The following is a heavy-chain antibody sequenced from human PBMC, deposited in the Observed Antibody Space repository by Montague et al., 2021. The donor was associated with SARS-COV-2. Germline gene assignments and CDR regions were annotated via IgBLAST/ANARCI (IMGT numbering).Heavy chain of an antibody. CDR3: AHGRPLWGYFDY. Sequence: PALVKPTQTLTLTCTFSGFSLSTSGVGVGWICQPPGKALEWLALIYWDDDKRYSPSLKSRLTITKDTSKNQVVLTMTNMDPVDTATYYCAHGRPLWGYFDYWGQGTLVTVSS. J-gene: IGHJ4*02. D-gene: IGHD7-27*01. CDR1: GFSLSTSGVG. CDR2: IYWDDDK. V-gene: IGHV2-5*02.